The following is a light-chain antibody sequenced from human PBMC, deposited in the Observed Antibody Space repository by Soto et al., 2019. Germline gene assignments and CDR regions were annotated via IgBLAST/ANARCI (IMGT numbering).Light chain of an antibody. Sequence: EIVLTQFPATLSLSPGERATLSCRASQSLHSNFLVWYQQKPGQAPRLLISSASRRATGIPDRFSGSGSGTDFTLTISSLDPEDFAVYYCHQSGISPLTFGPGTKV. CDR1: QSLHSNF. J-gene: IGKJ3*01. V-gene: IGKV3-20*01. CDR3: HQSGISPLT. CDR2: SAS.